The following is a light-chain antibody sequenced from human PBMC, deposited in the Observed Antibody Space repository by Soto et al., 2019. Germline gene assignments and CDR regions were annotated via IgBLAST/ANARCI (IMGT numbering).Light chain of an antibody. Sequence: DIVMTQSPDSLAVSLGERATINCKSSQSVLSSSNNRNCLAWYQQKPGQPPKLLFYWASTRESGVPDRISGSGSGTDFALTISSLQAEDVAVYFCQQYYSTLPTFGQGTKVEIK. V-gene: IGKV4-1*01. CDR1: QSVLSSSNNRNC. CDR3: QQYYSTLPT. J-gene: IGKJ1*01. CDR2: WAS.